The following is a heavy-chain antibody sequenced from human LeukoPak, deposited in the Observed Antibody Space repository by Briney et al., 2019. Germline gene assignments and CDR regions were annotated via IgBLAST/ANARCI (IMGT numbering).Heavy chain of an antibody. Sequence: ASVKVSCKASGYTFTSYDINWVRQATGQGLEWMGWMNPNSGNPAYAQEFQGRATVSGNISISTAYLELRSLKSEDTAVYYCAGTYLYYYDSYYYMDVWGKGTTVTISS. V-gene: IGHV1-8*03. CDR2: MNPNSGNP. J-gene: IGHJ6*03. D-gene: IGHD3-22*01. CDR3: AGTYLYYYDSYYYMDV. CDR1: GYTFTSYD.